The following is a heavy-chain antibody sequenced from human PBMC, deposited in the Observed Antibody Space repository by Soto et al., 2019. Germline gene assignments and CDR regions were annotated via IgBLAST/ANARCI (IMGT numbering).Heavy chain of an antibody. J-gene: IGHJ4*02. CDR3: AKDRVLFGPGSSSYFDY. CDR1: GGSFSGYY. V-gene: IGHV4-34*01. Sequence: PSETLSLTCAVYGGSFSGYYWSWIRQPPGKGLEWIGEINHSGSTNYNPSLKSRVTISVDTSKNQFSLKLSSVTAADTAVYYCAKDRVLFGPGSSSYFDYWGQGTLVTVSS. CDR2: INHSGST. D-gene: IGHD6-6*01.